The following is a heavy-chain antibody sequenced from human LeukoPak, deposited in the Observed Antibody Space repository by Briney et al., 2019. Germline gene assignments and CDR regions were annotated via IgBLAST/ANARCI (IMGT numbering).Heavy chain of an antibody. CDR3: AKGIRYFAMVNYFDY. J-gene: IGHJ4*02. CDR2: ISGSGGST. D-gene: IGHD3-9*01. V-gene: IGHV3-23*01. CDR1: GFTFSSYA. Sequence: GGSLRLSCAASGFTFSSYAMSWVRQAPGKGLEWVTAISGSGGSTYYADSVKGRFTISRDNSKNTLYLQMNSLRAEDTAVYYCAKGIRYFAMVNYFDYWGQGTLVTVSS.